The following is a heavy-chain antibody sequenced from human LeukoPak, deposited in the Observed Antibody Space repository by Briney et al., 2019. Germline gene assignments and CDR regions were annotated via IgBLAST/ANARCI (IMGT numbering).Heavy chain of an antibody. V-gene: IGHV3-64*01. Sequence: PGGSLRLSCAASGFTFRSYATYWVRQAPGKGLEYVSAISSNGDNTYYASSVKGRFTTSRDNSKNTLYLQMGSLRAEDMAVYYCARDGVGAYNWFDPWGQGTLVTVSS. J-gene: IGHJ5*02. CDR1: GFTFRSYA. CDR2: ISSNGDNT. CDR3: ARDGVGAYNWFDP. D-gene: IGHD1-26*01.